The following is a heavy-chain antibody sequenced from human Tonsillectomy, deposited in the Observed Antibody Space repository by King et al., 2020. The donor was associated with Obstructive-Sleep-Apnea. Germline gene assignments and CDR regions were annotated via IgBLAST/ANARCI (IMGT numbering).Heavy chain of an antibody. CDR1: GFTFGDYA. V-gene: IGHV3-49*03. D-gene: IGHD3-16*02. J-gene: IGHJ3*02. CDR3: SRDGTIMIPRGDI. Sequence: VQLVESGGGWVQPGRSLRLSCTASGFTFGDYAMSWFRQAPGKGLEWVAFIRSKAYGGTTQYAASVKGRFTISRDDSKSIAYLQMNSLKTEDTAVYYCSRDGTIMIPRGDIWGQGKKVTVSS. CDR2: IRSKAYGGTT.